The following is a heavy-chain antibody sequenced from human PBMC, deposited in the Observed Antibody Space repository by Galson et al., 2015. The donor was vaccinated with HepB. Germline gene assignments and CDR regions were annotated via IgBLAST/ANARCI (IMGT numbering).Heavy chain of an antibody. CDR2: IIPIFGTA. CDR1: GGTFSSYA. Sequence: SVKVSCKASGGTFSSYAISWVRQAPGQGLEWMGGIIPIFGTADYAQKFQGRVTITADESTSTAYMELSSLRSEDTAVYYCARNGYCSSTSCSTYYMDVWGKGTTVTVSS. CDR3: ARNGYCSSTSCSTYYMDV. D-gene: IGHD2-2*01. V-gene: IGHV1-69*13. J-gene: IGHJ6*03.